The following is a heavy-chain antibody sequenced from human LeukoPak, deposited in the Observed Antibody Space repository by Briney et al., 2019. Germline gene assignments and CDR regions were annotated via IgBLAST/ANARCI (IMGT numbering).Heavy chain of an antibody. CDR3: AREKRHYYYGSGSHDAFDI. J-gene: IGHJ3*02. D-gene: IGHD3-10*01. V-gene: IGHV1-18*04. Sequence: ASVKVSCKASGYSFSNYGISWVRQAPGQGLEWMGWISAYNDNTNYAQKLQGRVTMTTDTSTSTAYMELRSLRSDDTAVYYCAREKRHYYYGSGSHDAFDIWGQGTMVTVSS. CDR1: GYSFSNYG. CDR2: ISAYNDNT.